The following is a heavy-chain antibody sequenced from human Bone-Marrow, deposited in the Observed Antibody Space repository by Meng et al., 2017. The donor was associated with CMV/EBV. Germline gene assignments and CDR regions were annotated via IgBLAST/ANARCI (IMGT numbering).Heavy chain of an antibody. CDR1: GGSISSYY. J-gene: IGHJ4*02. Sequence: GSLRLSCTVSGGSISSYYWSWIRQPPGKGLEWIGYIYYSGSTNYNPSLKSRVTISVDTSKNQFSLKLSSVTAADTAVYYCARLDRWFGERGWGQGTLVTVSS. CDR2: IYYSGST. D-gene: IGHD3-10*01. V-gene: IGHV4-59*12. CDR3: ARLDRWFGERG.